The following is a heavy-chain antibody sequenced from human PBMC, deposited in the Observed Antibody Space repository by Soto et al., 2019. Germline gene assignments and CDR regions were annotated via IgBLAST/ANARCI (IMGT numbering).Heavy chain of an antibody. Sequence: GGSLRLSCAASGFTVSSNYMSWVRQAPGKGLEWVSVIYSGGSTYYADSVKGRFTISRDNSKNTLYLQMNSLRAEDTAVYYCARLPRGYSYGNIDYWGQGTLVTVSS. D-gene: IGHD5-18*01. V-gene: IGHV3-53*01. J-gene: IGHJ4*02. CDR2: IYSGGST. CDR3: ARLPRGYSYGNIDY. CDR1: GFTVSSNY.